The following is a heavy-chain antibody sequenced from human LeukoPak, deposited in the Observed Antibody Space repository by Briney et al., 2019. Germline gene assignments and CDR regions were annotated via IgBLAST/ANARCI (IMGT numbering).Heavy chain of an antibody. Sequence: ASVKVSCKASGGTFSSYDINWVQQATGQGLEWMGWMNPNSGNTGYAQKFQGRVTITRNTSISTAYMELSSLRSEDTAVYYCARAKRTIFGVVSLYYMDVWGKGTTVTVSS. V-gene: IGHV1-8*03. J-gene: IGHJ6*03. CDR1: GGTFSSYD. CDR3: ARAKRTIFGVVSLYYMDV. D-gene: IGHD3-3*01. CDR2: MNPNSGNT.